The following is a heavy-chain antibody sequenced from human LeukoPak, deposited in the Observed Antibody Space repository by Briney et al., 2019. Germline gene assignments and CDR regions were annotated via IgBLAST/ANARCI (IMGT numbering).Heavy chain of an antibody. CDR3: AKEAYIDMATITPDY. D-gene: IGHD5-24*01. Sequence: PGGSLRLSCAASGFTFSTYWMSWVRQAPGKGLEWVANIHQDGNEKYYVDSVKGRFTISRDNSKNTLYLQMNSLRAEDTAVYYCAKEAYIDMATITPDYWGQGTLVTVSS. CDR1: GFTFSTYW. V-gene: IGHV3-7*01. CDR2: IHQDGNEK. J-gene: IGHJ4*02.